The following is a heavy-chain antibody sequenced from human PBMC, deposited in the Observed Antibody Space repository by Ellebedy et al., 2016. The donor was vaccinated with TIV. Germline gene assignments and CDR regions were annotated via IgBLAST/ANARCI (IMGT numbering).Heavy chain of an antibody. Sequence: GESLKISCAASGFTFSGYWMSWVRQAPGKGLEWVANIKEDGSEAYYVDSVKGRFTISRDNAKNSLYLQMSNLRAEDTAVFYWARAGCRHSTGSGFYWGQGTRVTVST. CDR3: ARAGCRHSTGSGFY. D-gene: IGHD2-2*01. CDR1: GFTFSGYW. CDR2: IKEDGSEA. J-gene: IGHJ4*02. V-gene: IGHV3-7*03.